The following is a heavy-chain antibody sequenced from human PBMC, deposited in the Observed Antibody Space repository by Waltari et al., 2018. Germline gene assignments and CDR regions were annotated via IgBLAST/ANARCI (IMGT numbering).Heavy chain of an antibody. Sequence: EVQLVQSGAEVKKPGESLKISCKGSGYSFPSYWIAWVRQMPGKGLEWMGIIYPGDSETRYSPSCQGQVTISADKSISTAYLQWSSLKASDTAMYYCARLSPIAVAGKDYFDYWGQGTLVTVSS. V-gene: IGHV5-51*01. CDR3: ARLSPIAVAGKDYFDY. D-gene: IGHD6-19*01. J-gene: IGHJ4*02. CDR1: GYSFPSYW. CDR2: IYPGDSET.